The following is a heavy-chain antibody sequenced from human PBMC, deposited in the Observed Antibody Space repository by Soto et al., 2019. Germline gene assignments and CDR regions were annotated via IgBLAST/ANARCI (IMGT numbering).Heavy chain of an antibody. V-gene: IGHV4-30-2*06. Sequence: PSQPLSVTCTVSGASSGYGGFSWSWIRQSPGKGLEWIGYISHLESTYFHPSFKSRLTMSIDRTRNQFSLKLSSVTAADMAVYYCARGGGYDSFDYWGQGVLATVSS. J-gene: IGHJ4*02. CDR1: GASSGYGGFS. CDR3: ARGGGYDSFDY. CDR2: ISHLEST. D-gene: IGHD5-12*01.